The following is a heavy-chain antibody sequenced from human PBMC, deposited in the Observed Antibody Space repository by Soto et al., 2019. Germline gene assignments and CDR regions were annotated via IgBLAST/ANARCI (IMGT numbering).Heavy chain of an antibody. CDR1: GFTFSSYA. J-gene: IGHJ3*01. Sequence: EVQVLESGGGLVQRGGSLRLSCAASGFTFSSYAMSWVRQAPGKGLEWVSVISGSGGSAYYADSVQGRFTISRDNSKNTLYMQMNSLRDEDTAIYYCVREGSGWNSRGSFDFWGRGTMVTVTS. D-gene: IGHD6-19*01. V-gene: IGHV3-23*01. CDR2: ISGSGGSA. CDR3: VREGSGWNSRGSFDF.